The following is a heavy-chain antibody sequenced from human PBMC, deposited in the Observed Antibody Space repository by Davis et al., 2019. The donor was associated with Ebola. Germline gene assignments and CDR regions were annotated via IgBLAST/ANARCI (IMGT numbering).Heavy chain of an antibody. Sequence: SETLSLTCTVSGGSISSSSYYWGWIRQPPGKGLEWIGSIYYSGSTYYNPSLKSRVTISVDTSKNQFSLKLSSVTAADTAVYYCARASWDNYYYYYGMDVWGQGTTVTVSS. CDR3: ARASWDNYYYYYGMDV. CDR2: IYYSGST. CDR1: GGSISSSSYY. V-gene: IGHV4-39*01. J-gene: IGHJ6*02. D-gene: IGHD1-26*01.